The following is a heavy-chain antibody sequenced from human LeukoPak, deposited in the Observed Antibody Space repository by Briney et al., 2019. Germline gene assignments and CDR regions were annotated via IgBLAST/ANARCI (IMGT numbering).Heavy chain of an antibody. J-gene: IGHJ3*02. CDR3: AREMQLDIYDAFDI. CDR2: IYSGGST. CDR1: GFTVSSNY. D-gene: IGHD6-6*01. V-gene: IGHV3-66*01. Sequence: GGSLRLSCAAPGFTVSSNYMSWVRQAPGKGLEWVSVIYSGGSTYYADSVKGRFTISRDNSKNTLYLQMNSLRAEDTAVYYCAREMQLDIYDAFDIWGQGTMVTVSS.